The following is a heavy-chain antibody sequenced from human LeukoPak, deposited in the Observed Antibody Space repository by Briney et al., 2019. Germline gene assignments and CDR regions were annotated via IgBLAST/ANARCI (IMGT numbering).Heavy chain of an antibody. CDR1: GYSFTGSY. D-gene: IGHD5-18*01. Sequence: ASVKLSCKASGYSFTGSYMHWVRQAPGQGLEWMGIINPSGGTTNYAQKFQGRVTMTRDTSTSTVYMDLSSLRSEDTAVYYCARRASYAFFTWGRGTLVTVSS. V-gene: IGHV1-46*01. CDR2: INPSGGTT. CDR3: ARRASYAFFT. J-gene: IGHJ5*02.